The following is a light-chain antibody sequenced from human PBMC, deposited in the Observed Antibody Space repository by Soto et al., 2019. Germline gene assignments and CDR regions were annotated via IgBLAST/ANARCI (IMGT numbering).Light chain of an antibody. CDR1: NSNIGAGHA. CDR3: QSYDSTLSDRYV. V-gene: IGLV1-40*01. J-gene: IGLJ1*01. Sequence: QSVLTQPPSVSGAPGQRVTISCTGSNSNIGAGHAAQWYQQPPGTTPKLLIYDNNRRPSGVPVRFSGSRSGTSASLAITGLQAEDEADYYCQSYDSTLSDRYVFGTGTKVTVL. CDR2: DNN.